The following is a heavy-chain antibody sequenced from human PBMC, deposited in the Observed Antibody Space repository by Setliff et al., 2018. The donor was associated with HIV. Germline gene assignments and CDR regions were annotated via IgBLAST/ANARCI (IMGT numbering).Heavy chain of an antibody. V-gene: IGHV4-4*02. CDR3: ARGHCSGTNCYGVDYYGMDV. D-gene: IGHD2-2*01. Sequence: SETLSLTCAVSGGSISSSNWWSWVRQPPGKGLEWIGEIYHSEYTNYNPSLKSRVSMSVDKSKNQFSLKLTSVTAADTAVYYCARGHCSGTNCYGVDYYGMDVWGQGTTVTVS. CDR2: IYHSEYT. J-gene: IGHJ6*02. CDR1: GGSISSSNW.